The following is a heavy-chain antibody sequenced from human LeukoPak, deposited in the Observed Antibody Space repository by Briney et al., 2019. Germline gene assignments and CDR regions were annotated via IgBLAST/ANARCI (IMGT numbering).Heavy chain of an antibody. D-gene: IGHD5-18*01. CDR1: GFTFSSYA. J-gene: IGHJ6*02. Sequence: GGSLRLSCAASGFTFSSYAMHWVRQAPGKGLEWVAVISYDGSNKYYADSVKGRFTISRDNSKNTLYLQMNSLRAEDTAVYYCAREGYSYAENHIYYYYYGMDVWGQGTTVTVSS. CDR2: ISYDGSNK. CDR3: AREGYSYAENHIYYYYYGMDV. V-gene: IGHV3-30-3*01.